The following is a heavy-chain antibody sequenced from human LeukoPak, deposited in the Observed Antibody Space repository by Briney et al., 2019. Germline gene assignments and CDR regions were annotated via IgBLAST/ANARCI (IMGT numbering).Heavy chain of an antibody. Sequence: SETLSLTCTVSGGSVSSGSYYWSWIRQPPGKGLDWIGYIYYSGSTNYSPSLKSRVPISVDTSKNQFSLNLSSVTAADTAVYYCAREAIAVAGTPFDYWGQGTLVTVSS. V-gene: IGHV4-61*01. CDR3: AREAIAVAGTPFDY. J-gene: IGHJ4*02. CDR2: IYYSGST. CDR1: GGSVSSGSYY. D-gene: IGHD6-19*01.